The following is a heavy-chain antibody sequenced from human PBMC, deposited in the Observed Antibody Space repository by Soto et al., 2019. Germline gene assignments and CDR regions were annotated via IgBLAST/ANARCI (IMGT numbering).Heavy chain of an antibody. D-gene: IGHD1-26*01. CDR3: ARISGYYYYYGMDV. J-gene: IGHJ6*02. CDR1: GFTVSSNY. Sequence: EVQLVETGGGLIQPGGSLRLSCAASGFTVSSNYMSWVRQAPGKGLEWVSVIYSGGSTYYADSVKGRFTISRDNSKNTLYLQMNNLRAEDTAVYYCARISGYYYYYGMDVWVQGTTVTVSS. V-gene: IGHV3-53*02. CDR2: IYSGGST.